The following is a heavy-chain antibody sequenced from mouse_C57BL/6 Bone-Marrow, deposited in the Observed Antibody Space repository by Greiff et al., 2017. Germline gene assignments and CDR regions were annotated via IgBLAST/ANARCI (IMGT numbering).Heavy chain of an antibody. J-gene: IGHJ4*01. CDR1: GYTFTSYW. Sequence: QVQLKQPGTELVKPGASVKLSCKASGYTFTSYWMHWVKQRPGQGLEWIGNINPSNGGTNYNEKFKSKATLTVDKSSSTAYMQLSSLTSEDSAVYDCARKRNYGYDWYAMDYWGQGTSVTVSS. D-gene: IGHD2-2*01. CDR2: INPSNGGT. CDR3: ARKRNYGYDWYAMDY. V-gene: IGHV1-53*01.